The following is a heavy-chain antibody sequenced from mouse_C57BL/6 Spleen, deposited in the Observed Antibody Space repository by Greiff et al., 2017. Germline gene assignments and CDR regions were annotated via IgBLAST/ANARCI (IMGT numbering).Heavy chain of an antibody. CDR3: ARNYYGRHWYFDV. V-gene: IGHV5-17*01. J-gene: IGHJ1*03. Sequence: EVKLVESGGGLVKPGGSLKLSCAASGFTFSDYGMHWVRQAPEKGLEWVAYISSGSSTIYYADTVKGRFTISRDNAKNTLFLQMTSLRSEDTAMYYGARNYYGRHWYFDVWGTGTTVTVSS. CDR2: ISSGSSTI. D-gene: IGHD1-1*01. CDR1: GFTFSDYG.